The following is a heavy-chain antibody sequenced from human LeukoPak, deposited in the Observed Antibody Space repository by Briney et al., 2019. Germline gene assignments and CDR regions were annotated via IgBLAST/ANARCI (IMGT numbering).Heavy chain of an antibody. CDR2: MSGTGGYT. V-gene: IGHV3-23*01. D-gene: IGHD3-16*01. CDR1: GFTFSSYA. Sequence: GSLRLSCAASGFTFSSYAMSWVRQAPGKGLEWVSAMSGTGGYTYYADSVKGRFTISRDSSKNTLYLQMNSLRAEDTAVYYCASGGGWFDPWGQGTLVTVSS. J-gene: IGHJ5*02. CDR3: ASGGGWFDP.